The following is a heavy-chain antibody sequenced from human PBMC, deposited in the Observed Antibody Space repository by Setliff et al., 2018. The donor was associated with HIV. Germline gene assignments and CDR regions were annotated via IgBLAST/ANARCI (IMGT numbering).Heavy chain of an antibody. V-gene: IGHV4-39*07. D-gene: IGHD5-12*01. CDR2: IHYSGYT. CDR3: ARGDGYRGNDAYYDSGMDV. Sequence: PSETLSLTCTVYGGFIKNSNYYWGWIRQPPGKGLEWIGNIHYSGYTNYKPSLKSRVTISRDTSKNQFSLNLRSVTAADKAVYYCARGDGYRGNDAYYDSGMDVWGQGITVTVSS. CDR1: GGFIKNSNYY. J-gene: IGHJ6*02.